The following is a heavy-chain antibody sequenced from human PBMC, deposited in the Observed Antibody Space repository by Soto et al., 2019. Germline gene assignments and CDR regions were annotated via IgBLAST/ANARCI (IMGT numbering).Heavy chain of an antibody. CDR1: GFSLSTSGEG. CDR3: AHRRDDTVRVPAAISAWFDP. D-gene: IGHD2-2*01. V-gene: IGHV2-5*02. J-gene: IGHJ5*02. Sequence: ASGPTLVNPTQTLTLTCTFSGFSLSTSGEGVGWIRQPPGKALEWLALIFWDDDKRYNSSLRSRLTITKATSKNQVVLTLTNMDPVDTATYYCAHRRDDTVRVPAAISAWFDPWGQGTQVTVSS. CDR2: IFWDDDK.